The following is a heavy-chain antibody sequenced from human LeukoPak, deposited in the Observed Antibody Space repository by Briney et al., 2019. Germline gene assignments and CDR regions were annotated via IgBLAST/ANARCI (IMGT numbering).Heavy chain of an antibody. Sequence: KPSQTLSLTCAISGDSVSNNRAAWHWIRQSPSRGLEWLGRTYYRSKWYNDYALSVKSRINISPDTSKNQFSLLLNSVTPEDTAVYYCARDAWGGQYASGSYPLGPWGQGTLVTVSS. V-gene: IGHV6-1*01. CDR2: TYYRSKWYN. D-gene: IGHD3-10*01. CDR3: ARDAWGGQYASGSYPLGP. CDR1: GDSVSNNRAA. J-gene: IGHJ5*02.